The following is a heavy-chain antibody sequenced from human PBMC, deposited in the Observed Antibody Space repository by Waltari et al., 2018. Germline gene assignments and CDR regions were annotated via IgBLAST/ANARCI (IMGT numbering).Heavy chain of an antibody. CDR1: GFTFSSYS. V-gene: IGHV3-21*01. J-gene: IGHJ5*02. CDR2: ISSSSSYI. Sequence: EVQLVESGGGLVKPGGSLRLSCAASGFTFSSYSMNWVRQAPGEGVGWVSSISSSSSYIYYEDSVKGRFTISRDNAKNSLYLQMNSLRAEDTAVYYCASNPGTTPKPWGQGTLVTVSS. D-gene: IGHD1-7*01. CDR3: ASNPGTTPKP.